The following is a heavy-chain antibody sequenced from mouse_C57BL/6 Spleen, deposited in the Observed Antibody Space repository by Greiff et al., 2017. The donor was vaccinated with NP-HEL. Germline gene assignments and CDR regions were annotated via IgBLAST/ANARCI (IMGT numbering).Heavy chain of an antibody. V-gene: IGHV5-17*01. D-gene: IGHD2-1*01. J-gene: IGHJ3*01. Sequence: EVKLVESGGGLVKPGGSLKLSCAASGFTFSDYGMHWVRQAPEKGLEWVAYISSGSSTIYYADTVKGRFTISRDNAKNTLFLQMTSLRSEDTAMYYCARTGNYGGPWFAYWGQGTLVTVSA. CDR1: GFTFSDYG. CDR3: ARTGNYGGPWFAY. CDR2: ISSGSSTI.